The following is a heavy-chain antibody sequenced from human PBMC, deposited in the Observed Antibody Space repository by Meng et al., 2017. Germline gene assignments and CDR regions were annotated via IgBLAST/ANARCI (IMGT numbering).Heavy chain of an antibody. CDR2: ISSSSSYI. CDR1: GFTFSSYS. CDR3: ARESHSSGWTY. Sequence: EVQLVGSGGGLVKPGGSLRLSCAAFGFTFSSYSMNWVRQAPGKGLEWVSSISSSSSYIYYADSVKGRFTISRDNAKNSLYLQMNSLRAEDTAVYYCARESHSSGWTYWGQGTLVTVSS. J-gene: IGHJ4*02. D-gene: IGHD6-19*01. V-gene: IGHV3-21*01.